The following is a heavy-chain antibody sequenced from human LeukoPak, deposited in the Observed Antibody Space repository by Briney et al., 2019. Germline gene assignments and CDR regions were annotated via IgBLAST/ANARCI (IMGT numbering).Heavy chain of an antibody. CDR1: GYTFTGYY. V-gene: IGHV1-2*02. J-gene: IGHJ6*03. CDR3: AREPTSYYDFWSGYSILNYYMDV. CDR2: INPNSGGT. D-gene: IGHD3-3*01. Sequence: ASVKVSCKASGYTFTGYYIHWVRQAPGQGLEWMGWINPNSGGTNYAQKFQGRVTMTRDTSISTAYMELSRLRSDDTAVYYCAREPTSYYDFWSGYSILNYYMDVWGKGTTVTVSS.